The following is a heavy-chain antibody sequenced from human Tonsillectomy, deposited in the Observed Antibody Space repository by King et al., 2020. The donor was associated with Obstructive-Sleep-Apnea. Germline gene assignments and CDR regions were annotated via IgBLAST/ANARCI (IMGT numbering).Heavy chain of an antibody. D-gene: IGHD3-10*01. CDR2: VRSKATSYAT. J-gene: IGHJ4*02. V-gene: IGHV3-73*01. CDR3: TRDTENNYYGSGTYYMGDY. Sequence: VQLVASVGGLVPPGGSLTLSCAASGFNFSASAMHWVRQASGHGLEWVGRVRSKATSYATAFAASLKGRVTISRDDSKNTAYLEINSLKTEDTAVYYCTRDTENNYYGSGTYYMGDYWGQGTLVIVSS. CDR1: GFNFSASA.